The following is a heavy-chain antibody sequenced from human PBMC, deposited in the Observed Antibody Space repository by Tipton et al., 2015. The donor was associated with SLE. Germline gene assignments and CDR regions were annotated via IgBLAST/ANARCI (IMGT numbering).Heavy chain of an antibody. CDR3: ARGGSGWPDAFDI. V-gene: IGHV4-4*02. CDR1: GGSISSSNW. D-gene: IGHD6-19*01. J-gene: IGHJ3*02. CDR2: IYHSGST. Sequence: TLSLTCAVSGGSISSSNWWSWVRQPPGKGLEWIGGIYHSGSTNYNPSLKSRVTISVDKSKNQFSLKLSSVTAADTAVYYCARGGSGWPDAFDIWGQGTMVTVSS.